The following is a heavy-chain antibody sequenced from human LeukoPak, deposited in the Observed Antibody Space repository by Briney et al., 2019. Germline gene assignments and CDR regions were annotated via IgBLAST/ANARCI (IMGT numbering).Heavy chain of an antibody. J-gene: IGHJ4*02. CDR2: IYYSGST. Sequence: SETLSLTCTVSGGSISSSSYYWGWIRQPPGKGLEWIGSIYYSGSTYYNPSLKSRVTISVDTSKNQFSLKLSSVTAAGTAVYYCARDQTRRGVYWGQGTLVTVSS. CDR1: GGSISSSSYY. V-gene: IGHV4-39*07. D-gene: IGHD3-10*01. CDR3: ARDQTRRGVY.